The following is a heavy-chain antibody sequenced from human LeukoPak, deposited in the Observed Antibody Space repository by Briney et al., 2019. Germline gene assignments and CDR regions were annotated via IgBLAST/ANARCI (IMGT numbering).Heavy chain of an antibody. CDR2: MNPNSGNT. V-gene: IGHV1-8*01. CDR1: GYTFTSYE. J-gene: IGHJ4*02. Sequence: ASVKVSCKASGYTFTSYEINWVRQATGQGLEWMGWMNPNSGNTGYAQKFQGRVTMTRNTSISTAYMELSSLRSEDTAVYYCARGSRYFDRLGGLALNYWGQGTLVTVSS. D-gene: IGHD3-9*01. CDR3: ARGSRYFDRLGGLALNY.